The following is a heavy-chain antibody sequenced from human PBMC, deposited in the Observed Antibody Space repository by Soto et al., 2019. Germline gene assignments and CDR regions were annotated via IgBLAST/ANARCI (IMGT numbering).Heavy chain of an antibody. CDR2: IYYSGST. J-gene: IGHJ5*02. V-gene: IGHV4-31*03. D-gene: IGHD6-13*01. CDR3: ASGVAAAGIGWFDP. Sequence: QVQLQESGPGLVKPSETLSLTCTVSGGSLSSGGYYWSWIRQHPGKGLEWIGYIYYSGSTYYNPSLKSRVSMSVDTSKTQFSLKLSSVTAADTAIYYCASGVAAAGIGWFDPWGQGSLVTVSS. CDR1: GGSLSSGGYY.